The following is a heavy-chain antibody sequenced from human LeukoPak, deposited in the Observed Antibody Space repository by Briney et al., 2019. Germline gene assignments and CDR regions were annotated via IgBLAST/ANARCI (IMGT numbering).Heavy chain of an antibody. J-gene: IGHJ4*03. V-gene: IGHV4-34*01. CDR1: GGSFSRYY. D-gene: IGHD5-24*01. CDR2: IDHRGDT. CDR3: ARGATISETGYFDF. Sequence: PSETLSLTCAVYGGSFSRYYWSWIRQSQGKGLEWIAEIDHRGDTNYSPSVKSRVTISVDTSKNQFSLKVRSLSAADTAVYYCARGATISETGYFDFWGQGTLVTVSS.